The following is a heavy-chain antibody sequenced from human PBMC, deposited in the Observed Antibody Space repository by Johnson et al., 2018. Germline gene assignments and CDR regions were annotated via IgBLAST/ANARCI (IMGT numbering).Heavy chain of an antibody. CDR1: GFRFSSYG. D-gene: IGHD5-24*01. CDR3: ARTRDGYTRRAFDI. Sequence: QVQLQESGGGVVQPGRSLRLSCAASGFRFSSYGMHWVRQAPGKGLEWVAVIWYDGSEKYYVDSVKGRFTISRDNAKNSLYLQMTSLRAEDTAVYYCARTRDGYTRRAFDIWGQGTMVTVSS. J-gene: IGHJ3*02. CDR2: IWYDGSEK. V-gene: IGHV3-33*01.